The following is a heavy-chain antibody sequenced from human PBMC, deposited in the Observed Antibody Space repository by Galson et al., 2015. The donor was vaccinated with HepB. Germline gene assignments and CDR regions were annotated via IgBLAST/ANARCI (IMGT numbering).Heavy chain of an antibody. CDR2: ISYDGSNK. J-gene: IGHJ4*02. CDR3: ARVSRRGDYFGTPIDY. Sequence: SLRLSCAASGFTFSSYAMHWVRQAPGKGLEWVAVISYDGSNKYYADSVKGRFTISRDNSKNTLYLQMNSLRAEDTAVYYCARVSRRGDYFGTPIDYWGQGTLVTVSS. CDR1: GFTFSSYA. D-gene: IGHD4-17*01. V-gene: IGHV3-30*04.